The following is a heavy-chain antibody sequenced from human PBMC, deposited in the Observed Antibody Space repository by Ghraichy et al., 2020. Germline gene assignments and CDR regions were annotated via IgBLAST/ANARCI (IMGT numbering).Heavy chain of an antibody. Sequence: GGSLRLSCSASGFTFSNYWMSWVRQAPGKGLEWVANIKQDGSEKYYVDSVKGRFTISRDNAKNSLYLQMNSLRVEDTAVYYCVRRKYDGNFYFEYWGQGTLVTVSS. J-gene: IGHJ4*02. CDR1: GFTFSNYW. D-gene: IGHD1-7*01. V-gene: IGHV3-7*03. CDR2: IKQDGSEK. CDR3: VRRKYDGNFYFEY.